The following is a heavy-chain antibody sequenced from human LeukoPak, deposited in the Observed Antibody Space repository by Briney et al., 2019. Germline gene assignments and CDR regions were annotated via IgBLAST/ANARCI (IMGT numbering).Heavy chain of an antibody. Sequence: TGGSLRLSCAASGXTFSSYAVSWVSQAPGKGLEWVSIISNTGGSTFYADSVKDRFTVSRDNSKNTLYLQMNSLRAEDTAVYYCAKRASGSGTSLYYFDYWGQGTLVTVSS. D-gene: IGHD3-10*01. CDR3: AKRASGSGTSLYYFDY. V-gene: IGHV3-23*01. J-gene: IGHJ4*02. CDR2: ISNTGGST. CDR1: GXTFSSYA.